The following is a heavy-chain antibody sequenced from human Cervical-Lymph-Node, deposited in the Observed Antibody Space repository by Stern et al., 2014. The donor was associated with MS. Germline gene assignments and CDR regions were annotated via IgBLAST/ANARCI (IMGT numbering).Heavy chain of an antibody. J-gene: IGHJ4*02. Sequence: QVQLMQSGAEVKKPGASVKVSCKASGYTFTSYAMHWVRQAPGQRLEWMGWINAGNGNTKYSQKFQGRVTITRDTSASTAYMELSSLRSEDTAVYYCAREGSGNKAGGFDYWGQGTLVTVSS. CDR3: AREGSGNKAGGFDY. D-gene: IGHD3-10*01. V-gene: IGHV1-3*01. CDR1: GYTFTSYA. CDR2: INAGNGNT.